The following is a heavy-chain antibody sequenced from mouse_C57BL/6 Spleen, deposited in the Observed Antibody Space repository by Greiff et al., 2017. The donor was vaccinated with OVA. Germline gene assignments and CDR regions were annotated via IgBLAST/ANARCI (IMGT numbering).Heavy chain of an antibody. CDR1: GYTFTSYW. Sequence: QVQLQQPGAELVMPGASVKLSCKASGYTFTSYWMHWVKQRPGQGLEWIGEIDPSDSYTNYNQKFKGKSTLTVDKSSSTAYMQLSNLTSEDSAVYYCARRIYYDYDGGRAMDYWGQGTSVTVSS. CDR3: ARRIYYDYDGGRAMDY. V-gene: IGHV1-69*01. CDR2: IDPSDSYT. J-gene: IGHJ4*01. D-gene: IGHD2-4*01.